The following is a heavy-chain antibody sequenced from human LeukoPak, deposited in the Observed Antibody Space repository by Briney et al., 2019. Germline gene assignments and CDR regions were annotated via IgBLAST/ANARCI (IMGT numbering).Heavy chain of an antibody. CDR2: IYWDDDK. CDR3: AHRRNSIFGREPRFDP. J-gene: IGHJ5*02. V-gene: IGHV2-5*02. Sequence: SGPTLVKPAQTLTLTCTFSGFSLSTSGVGVGWIRQPPGKALEWLALIYWDDDKRYSPSLKSRLTITKDTSKNQVVLTMTNMDPVDTATYYCAHRRNSIFGREPRFDPWGQGTLVTVSS. D-gene: IGHD3-3*01. CDR1: GFSLSTSGVG.